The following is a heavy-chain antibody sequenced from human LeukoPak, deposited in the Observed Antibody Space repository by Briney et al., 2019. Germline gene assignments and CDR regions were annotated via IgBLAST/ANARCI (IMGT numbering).Heavy chain of an antibody. CDR1: GGTFSTYA. D-gene: IGHD5-18*01. J-gene: IGHJ4*02. Sequence: GASVKVSCKASGGTFSTYAISWVRQAPGQGLEWMGGIVPAFRSANYAQKFQGRVTITADKSTSTAYMELSSLRSEDTAVYYCARDNAHTAMFDYWGQGTLVTVSS. CDR2: IVPAFRSA. CDR3: ARDNAHTAMFDY. V-gene: IGHV1-69*06.